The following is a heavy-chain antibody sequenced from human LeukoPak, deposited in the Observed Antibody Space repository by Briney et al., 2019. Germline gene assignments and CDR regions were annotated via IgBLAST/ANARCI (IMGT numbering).Heavy chain of an antibody. J-gene: IGHJ4*02. CDR1: GGSISSSSYY. V-gene: IGHV4-39*07. CDR2: IYYSGST. D-gene: IGHD3-9*01. Sequence: ASETLSLTCTVSGGSISSSSYYWGWVRQPPGKGLEWIGYIYYSGSTYYNPSLKSRVTMSVDTSKNQFSLKLSSVTAADTAVYYCARTNVLTGADYWGQGTLVTVSS. CDR3: ARTNVLTGADY.